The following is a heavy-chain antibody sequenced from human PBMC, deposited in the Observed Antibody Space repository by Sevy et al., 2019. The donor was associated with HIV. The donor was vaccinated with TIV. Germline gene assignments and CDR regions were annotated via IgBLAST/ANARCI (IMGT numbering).Heavy chain of an antibody. CDR2: IYYSGST. J-gene: IGHJ4*02. Sequence: SETLSLTCTVSGGSISSSSYYWGWIRQPPGKGLEWIGGIYYSGSTYYNPSLKSRVTISVDTSKNQFSLKLSSVTAADTAVYYCARQDYYGSGSYNWGQGTLVTVSS. V-gene: IGHV4-39*01. CDR3: ARQDYYGSGSYN. CDR1: GGSISSSSYY. D-gene: IGHD3-10*01.